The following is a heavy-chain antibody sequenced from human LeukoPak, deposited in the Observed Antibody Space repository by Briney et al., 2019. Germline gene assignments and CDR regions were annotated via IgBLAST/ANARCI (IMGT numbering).Heavy chain of an antibody. J-gene: IGHJ6*03. CDR2: FDHEDGEK. D-gene: IGHD3-3*01. Sequence: ASVKVSCKVSGYTLTELSMHWVRQAPGKGLEGMGGFDHEDGEKIYAQKFQGRVTMTEDTSTDTAYMELSSLRSEDTAVYYCATVQSSSDPWRFRYYYYYMDVWGKGTTVTVSS. V-gene: IGHV1-24*01. CDR1: GYTLTELS. CDR3: ATVQSSSDPWRFRYYYYYMDV.